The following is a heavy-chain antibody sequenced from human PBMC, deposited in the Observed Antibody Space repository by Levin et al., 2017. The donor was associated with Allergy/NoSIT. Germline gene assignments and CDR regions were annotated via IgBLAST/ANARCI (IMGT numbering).Heavy chain of an antibody. CDR2: IIGSGDST. D-gene: IGHD3-10*01. Sequence: GESLKISCVASGFTFSKYAMNWVRQAPGKGLEWVSGIIGSGDSTYYADSVRGRFTISRDNSKNTLYLQMSSLRAEDTAVYYCAKGAGGSGRYWGQGTLVTVSS. CDR3: AKGAGGSGRY. V-gene: IGHV3-23*01. CDR1: GFTFSKYA. J-gene: IGHJ4*02.